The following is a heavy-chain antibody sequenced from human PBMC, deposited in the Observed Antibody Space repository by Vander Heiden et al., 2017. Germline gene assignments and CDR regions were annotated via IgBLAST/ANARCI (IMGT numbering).Heavy chain of an antibody. CDR2: IYYSGST. V-gene: IGHV4-59*01. Sequence: QVQLQESGPGLVKPSETLSLTCTVSGGSISRSYWSWIRQPTGKGLEWIGYIYYSGSTNYNPSLKSRVTISVDTSKNQFSLKLSSVTAADTAVYYCARDLLVAATPFPFDPWGQGTLVTVSS. CDR3: ARDLLVAATPFPFDP. D-gene: IGHD2-15*01. CDR1: GGSISRSY. J-gene: IGHJ5*02.